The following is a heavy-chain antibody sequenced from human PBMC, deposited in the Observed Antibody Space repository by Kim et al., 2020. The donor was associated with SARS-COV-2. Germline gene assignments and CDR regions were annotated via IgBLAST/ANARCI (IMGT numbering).Heavy chain of an antibody. CDR1: GGSISSSSYY. J-gene: IGHJ5*02. V-gene: IGHV4-39*01. CDR2: IYYSGST. Sequence: SETLSLTCTVSGGSISSSSYYWGWIRQPPGKGLEWIGSIYYSGSTYYNPSLKSRVTISVDTSKNQFSLKLSSVTAADTAVYYCARTEGIRDPFDPWGQGTLVTVSS. D-gene: IGHD6-13*01. CDR3: ARTEGIRDPFDP.